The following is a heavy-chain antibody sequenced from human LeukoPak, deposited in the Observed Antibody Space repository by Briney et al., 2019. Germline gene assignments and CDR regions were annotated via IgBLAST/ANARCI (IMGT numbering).Heavy chain of an antibody. CDR3: AGATPVPHVDY. CDR1: GGFIAGSNYY. J-gene: IGHJ4*02. Sequence: SETLSLTCTVSGGFIAGSNYYWGWIRQPPGKGLEWIVSIYYGGSTFYNPSLKSRVTISVDTSKNQFSLKLSSVTAVDTAVYFCAGATPVPHVDYWGQGTLVTVSS. V-gene: IGHV4-39*01. D-gene: IGHD1-14*01. CDR2: IYYGGST.